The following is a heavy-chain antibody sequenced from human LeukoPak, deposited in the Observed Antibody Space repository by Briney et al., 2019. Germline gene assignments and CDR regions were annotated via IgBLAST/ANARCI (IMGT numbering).Heavy chain of an antibody. CDR3: ARTNGDYYDRPFDY. V-gene: IGHV4-28*01. CDR2: IYYRGST. Sequence: SDTLCLTCAVSDGSISSGNWWGWIRQPPGKGLEWIGYIYYRGSTYYNPSLKSRVTMSVDTSKNQFSLKLTSVTAVDTAVYYCARTNGDYYDRPFDYWGQGTLVTVSS. J-gene: IGHJ4*02. D-gene: IGHD3-22*01. CDR1: DGSISSGNW.